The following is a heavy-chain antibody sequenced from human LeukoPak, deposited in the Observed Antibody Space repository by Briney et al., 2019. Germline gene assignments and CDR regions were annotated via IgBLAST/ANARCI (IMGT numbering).Heavy chain of an antibody. J-gene: IGHJ4*02. CDR2: IGGSGGST. D-gene: IGHD2/OR15-2a*01. CDR3: AKDGRSTTPGY. Sequence: GGSLRLSCAVSGFTLSSYAMSWVRQAPGKGLEWVSGIGGSGGSTYYADSVKGRFTISRDNSKNTLYLQMNSLRVEDTAVYYCAKDGRSTTPGYWGRGTLVTVSS. V-gene: IGHV3-23*01. CDR1: GFTLSSYA.